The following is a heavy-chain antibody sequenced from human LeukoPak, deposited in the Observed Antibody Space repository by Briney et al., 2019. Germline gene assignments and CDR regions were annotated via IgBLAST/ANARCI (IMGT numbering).Heavy chain of an antibody. V-gene: IGHV2-5*02. CDR3: AHRYSYSSGWNPLDY. CDR1: GFSLSTSGVG. CDR2: IYWDDDK. J-gene: IGHJ4*02. D-gene: IGHD6-19*01. Sequence: SGPTLLQPTPTLTLTFTFSGFSLSTSGVGVGWIRQPPGKALEWLALIYWDDDKRYTPSLKSRLTITKDTSKNQVVLTMTNMDPVDTATYYCAHRYSYSSGWNPLDYWGQGTLVTVSS.